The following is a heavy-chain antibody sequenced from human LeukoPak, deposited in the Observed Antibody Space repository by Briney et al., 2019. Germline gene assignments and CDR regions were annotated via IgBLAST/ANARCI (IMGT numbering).Heavy chain of an antibody. CDR3: ARDMSGYYFDY. V-gene: IGHV1-69*04. Sequence: ASVRVSCKASGGTFSSDPISWVRQAPGQGLEWMGRIIPILGIANYAQKFQGRVTITADKSTSTAYMELSSLRSEDTAVYYCARDMSGYYFDYWGQGTLVTVSS. D-gene: IGHD3-3*01. CDR1: GGTFSSDP. CDR2: IIPILGIA. J-gene: IGHJ4*02.